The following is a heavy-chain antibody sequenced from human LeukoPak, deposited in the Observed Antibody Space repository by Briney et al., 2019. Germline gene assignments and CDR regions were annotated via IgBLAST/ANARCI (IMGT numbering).Heavy chain of an antibody. D-gene: IGHD3-3*01. CDR3: AKATIFGVVTMYFDY. CDR1: GFTFSSYA. V-gene: IGHV3-23*01. Sequence: GGSLRLSCAASGFTFSSYAMSWVRQAPGKGLEWVSAISGSGGSTYYADSVKGRFTTSRDNSKNTLYLQMNSLRAEDTAVYYCAKATIFGVVTMYFDYWGQGTLVTVSS. J-gene: IGHJ4*02. CDR2: ISGSGGST.